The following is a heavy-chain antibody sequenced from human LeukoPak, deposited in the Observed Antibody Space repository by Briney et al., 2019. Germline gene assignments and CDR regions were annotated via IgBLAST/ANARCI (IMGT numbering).Heavy chain of an antibody. CDR1: GGSISSSSYY. CDR3: ARVPVGTSGSLES. J-gene: IGHJ5*02. Sequence: SETLSLTCTVSGGSISSSSYYWGWIRQPPGKGLDWIGSIYYSGSTYYNPSLKSRVIISVDMSKNQFSLKLSSVTAADTAVYYCARVPVGTSGSLESWGQGTLVTVSS. CDR2: IYYSGST. V-gene: IGHV4-39*01. D-gene: IGHD3-10*01.